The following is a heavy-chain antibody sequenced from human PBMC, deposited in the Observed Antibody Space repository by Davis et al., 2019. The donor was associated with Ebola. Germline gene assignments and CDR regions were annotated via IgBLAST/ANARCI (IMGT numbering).Heavy chain of an antibody. CDR1: GFTFDSYS. V-gene: IGHV3-21*01. Sequence: GESLKISCAASGFTFDSYSMNWVRQAPGKGLEWVSSISSSSSYIYYADSVKGRFTISRDNAKNSLYLQMNSLRAEDTAVYYCARGGGYYYYGMDVWGQGTTVTVSS. CDR3: ARGGGYYYYGMDV. J-gene: IGHJ6*02. CDR2: ISSSSSYI.